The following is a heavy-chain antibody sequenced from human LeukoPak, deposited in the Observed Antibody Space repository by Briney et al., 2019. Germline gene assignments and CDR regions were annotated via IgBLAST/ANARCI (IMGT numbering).Heavy chain of an antibody. V-gene: IGHV1-69*06. D-gene: IGHD3-9*01. Sequence: APVKVSCKASGGTFSSYAISWVRQAPGQGLEWMGGIIPIFGAANYAQKFQGRVTITADKSTSTAYMELSSLRSEDTAVYYCARDDYDILTGYPNWFDPWGQGTLVTVSS. CDR1: GGTFSSYA. CDR2: IIPIFGAA. CDR3: ARDDYDILTGYPNWFDP. J-gene: IGHJ5*02.